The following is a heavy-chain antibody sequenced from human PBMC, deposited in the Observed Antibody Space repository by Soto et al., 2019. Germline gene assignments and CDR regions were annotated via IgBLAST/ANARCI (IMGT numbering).Heavy chain of an antibody. CDR3: ARQAAAPGIDLWFDP. Sequence: QLQLQESGPGLVKPSETLSLTCNVSGGSISSSRSYWAWFRQPPGKELEWIANIFDAGNTYYNPSLKRLVTVSVDTSKNQFSLKLDSVPAADTAVYYCARQAAAPGIDLWFDPWCQGTLVTVSS. J-gene: IGHJ5*02. D-gene: IGHD6-13*01. V-gene: IGHV4-39*01. CDR2: IFDAGNT. CDR1: GGSISSSRSY.